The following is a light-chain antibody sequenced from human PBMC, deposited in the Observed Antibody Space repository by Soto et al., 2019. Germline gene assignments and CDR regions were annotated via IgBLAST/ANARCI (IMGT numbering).Light chain of an antibody. V-gene: IGLV2-14*01. CDR2: EVN. J-gene: IGLJ2*01. CDR3: SSYTNSSPWI. CDR1: SSDVGGYDF. Sequence: QSVLAQPASVSGSPGQSITISCTGASSDVGGYDFVSWYQHYPGKAPKLIIYEVNNRPSGVSNRFSGSKSGNTASLTISGLQAADEADYYCSSYTNSSPWIFGGGTKVTVL.